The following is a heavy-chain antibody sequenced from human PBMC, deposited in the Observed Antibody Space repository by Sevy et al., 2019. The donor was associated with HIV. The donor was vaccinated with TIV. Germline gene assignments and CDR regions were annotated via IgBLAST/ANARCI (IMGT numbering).Heavy chain of an antibody. CDR3: ARSVRAAGTFDP. CDR2: IKQDGSGK. V-gene: IGHV3-7*01. CDR1: GFTFSNYW. D-gene: IGHD6-13*01. J-gene: IGHJ5*02. Sequence: GGSLRLSCAASGFTFSNYWMSWVRQAPGKGLEWVASIKQDGSGKYYVDSVKGRFTISRDNAKNSLFVQMNSLRAEDTAMYFCARSVRAAGTFDPWGQGTLVTVSS.